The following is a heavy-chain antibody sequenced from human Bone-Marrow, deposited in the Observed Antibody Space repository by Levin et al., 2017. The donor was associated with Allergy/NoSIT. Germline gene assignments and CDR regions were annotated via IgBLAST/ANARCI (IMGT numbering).Heavy chain of an antibody. Sequence: GGSLRLSCAASGFTFSDYYMSWIRQAPGKGLEWVSYISSSGSTIYYADSVKGRFTISRDNAKNSLYLQMNSLRAEDTAVYYCARRPRTAPYYYYYYGMDVWGQGTTVTVSS. D-gene: IGHD5-18*01. CDR1: GFTFSDYY. V-gene: IGHV3-11*01. J-gene: IGHJ6*02. CDR3: ARRPRTAPYYYYYYGMDV. CDR2: ISSSGSTI.